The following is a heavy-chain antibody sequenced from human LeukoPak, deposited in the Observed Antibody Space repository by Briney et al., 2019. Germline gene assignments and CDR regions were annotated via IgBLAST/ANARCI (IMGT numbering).Heavy chain of an antibody. J-gene: IGHJ5*02. CDR1: GGSLSSSSHS. CDR2: IYYTGRT. V-gene: IGHV4-39*01. D-gene: IGHD1-1*01. CDR3: AQSLGSGNWIGNWFDP. Sequence: SETLSLSRTVSGGSLSSSSHSWGWIRQPPGKGLEWTGIIYYTGRTYYNPSLESRLTISVDTSKNQFSLKLTSVTAADTAIDYCAQSLGSGNWIGNWFDPWGQGTLVTVSS.